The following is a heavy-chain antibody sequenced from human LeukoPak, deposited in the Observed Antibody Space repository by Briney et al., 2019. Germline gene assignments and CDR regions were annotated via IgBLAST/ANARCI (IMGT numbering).Heavy chain of an antibody. CDR3: ARRYLYDYVWGSYRGYDAFDI. J-gene: IGHJ3*02. Sequence: SETLSLTCAVYGGSFSGYYWSWIRQPPGKGLEWIGEINHSGSTNYNPSLKSRVTISVDTSKNQFSLKLSSVTAADTAVYYCARRYLYDYVWGSYRGYDAFDIWGQGTMVTVPS. V-gene: IGHV4-34*01. D-gene: IGHD3-16*02. CDR1: GGSFSGYY. CDR2: INHSGST.